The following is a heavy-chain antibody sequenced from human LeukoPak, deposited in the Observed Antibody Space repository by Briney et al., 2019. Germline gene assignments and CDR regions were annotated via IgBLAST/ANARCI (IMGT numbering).Heavy chain of an antibody. V-gene: IGHV3-23*01. CDR3: AKGRYGDYDMDV. Sequence: GGSLRLSCAASGFTFSSYAMSWVRQAPGKGLEWVSTIDYSGGSTYYADSVKGRFTISRDNSKNTLYLQMNSLRAEDTAVYYCAKGRYGDYDMDVWGQGTTVTVSS. D-gene: IGHD4-17*01. CDR1: GFTFSSYA. J-gene: IGHJ6*02. CDR2: IDYSGGST.